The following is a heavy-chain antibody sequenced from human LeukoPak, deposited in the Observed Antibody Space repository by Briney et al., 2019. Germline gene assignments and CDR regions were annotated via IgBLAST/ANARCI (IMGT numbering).Heavy chain of an antibody. D-gene: IGHD2-15*01. CDR3: AREDCSGGSCYLDY. V-gene: IGHV3-23*01. CDR2: ISGSGGST. Sequence: PGGSLRLSCVVSGFTFSSYAMSWVRQAPGKGLEWVSGISGSGGSTYYADSVKGRFTISRDNAKNTLYLQMNSLRAEDTAMYYCAREDCSGGSCYLDYWGQGTLVTVSS. CDR1: GFTFSSYA. J-gene: IGHJ4*02.